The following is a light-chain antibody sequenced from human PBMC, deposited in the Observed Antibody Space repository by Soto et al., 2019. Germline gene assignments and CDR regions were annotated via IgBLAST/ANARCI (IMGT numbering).Light chain of an antibody. CDR2: AAS. J-gene: IGKJ4*01. V-gene: IGKV1-39*01. Sequence: DIQMTQSPSSLSASVGDRVTITCRASQGINSNLNWYQQKPGKAPKHLIYAASSLQSGVPSRFSGSGSGTDFTLTISSLQPEDFATYVCQQSYSSPLTFGGGTKVEIK. CDR3: QQSYSSPLT. CDR1: QGINSN.